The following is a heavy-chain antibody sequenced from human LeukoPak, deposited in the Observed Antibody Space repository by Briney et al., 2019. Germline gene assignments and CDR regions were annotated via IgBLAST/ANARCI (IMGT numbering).Heavy chain of an antibody. D-gene: IGHD1-14*01. J-gene: IGHJ4*01. V-gene: IGHV3-33*01. CDR2: IGYDGSNK. CDR3: ARDLEPRFPSHSSD. Sequence: GGCLRLACAASGFSFSSYGMHWVRQAPGRGLGWVAVIGYDGSNKYYADSVTGRLTISRDNSKKTLYLQMNSLRAEDTAVYYCARDLEPRFPSHSSDWGQGTLVTVSS. CDR1: GFSFSSYG.